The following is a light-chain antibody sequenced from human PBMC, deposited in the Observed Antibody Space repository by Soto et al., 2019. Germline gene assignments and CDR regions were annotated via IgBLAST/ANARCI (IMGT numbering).Light chain of an antibody. Sequence: QSALTQPASVSGSPGQSITISCTGTSSDVGAYNYVSWYQQYPGKAPRLIIYEVSKRPSGVYNRFSGSKSGNTASLTISGLQAEDEADYYCNSYTSTTTWVLGGGTKVTVL. CDR3: NSYTSTTTWV. J-gene: IGLJ3*02. V-gene: IGLV2-14*03. CDR1: SSDVGAYNY. CDR2: EVS.